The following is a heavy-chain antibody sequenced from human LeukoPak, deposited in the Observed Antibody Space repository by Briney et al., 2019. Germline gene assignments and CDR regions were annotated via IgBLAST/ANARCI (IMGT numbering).Heavy chain of an antibody. J-gene: IGHJ4*02. V-gene: IGHV4-59*01. CDR2: IYYSGST. D-gene: IGHD3-22*01. CDR1: GGSISSYY. CDR3: ARGSSGFLPDY. Sequence: SETLSLTCTVSGGSISSYYWSWIRQPPGKGLEWIGYIYYSGSTNYNPSLKSRVTISVDTSKNQFSLKLSSVTAADTAVYYCARGSSGFLPDYWGRGTLVTVSS.